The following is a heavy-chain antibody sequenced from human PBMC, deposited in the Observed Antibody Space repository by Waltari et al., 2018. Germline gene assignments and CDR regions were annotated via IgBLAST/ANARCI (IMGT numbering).Heavy chain of an antibody. V-gene: IGHV1-69*12. CDR3: ARAPHCSSTSCYSYFDY. J-gene: IGHJ4*02. Sequence: QVQLVQSGAEVKKPGSSVKVSCKASGGTFSSYAISWVRQAPGQGLEWMGGIIPIFGRANYAQKVQGRVTITADESTSTAYMELSSLRSEDTAVYYCARAPHCSSTSCYSYFDYWGQGTLVTVSS. D-gene: IGHD2-2*01. CDR2: IIPIFGRA. CDR1: GGTFSSYA.